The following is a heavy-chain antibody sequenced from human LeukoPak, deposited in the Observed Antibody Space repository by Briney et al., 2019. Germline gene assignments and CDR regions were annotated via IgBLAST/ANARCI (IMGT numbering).Heavy chain of an antibody. CDR1: RYTFTGYY. J-gene: IGHJ4*02. D-gene: IGHD6-19*01. CDR3: ARAAVASGDYFDY. V-gene: IGHV1-2*04. CDR2: INPNSGGT. Sequence: ASVKVSCKASRYTFTGYYMHWVRQAPGQGLEWMGWINPNSGGTNYAQKFQGWVTMTRDTSISTAYMELSRLRSDDTAVYYCARAAVASGDYFDYWGQGTLVTVSS.